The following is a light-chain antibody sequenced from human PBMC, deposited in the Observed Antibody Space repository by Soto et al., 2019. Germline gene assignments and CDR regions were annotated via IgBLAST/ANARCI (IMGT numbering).Light chain of an antibody. CDR3: CSYAGSSTWV. Sequence: QSALTQPASVSGSPGQSITISCTGTSSDVGSYNFVSWYQQHPGKAPKLMIYEGSKRPSGVSNRFSGSKSGNTASLTISGLQAEHEADYYCCSYAGSSTWVFGTGTKVTVL. CDR1: SSDVGSYNF. CDR2: EGS. V-gene: IGLV2-23*01. J-gene: IGLJ1*01.